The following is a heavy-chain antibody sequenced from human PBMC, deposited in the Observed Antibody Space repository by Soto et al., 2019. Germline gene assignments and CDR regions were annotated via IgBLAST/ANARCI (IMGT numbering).Heavy chain of an antibody. Sequence: QLQLQESGSGLVKPSQTLSLTCAVSGGSISSGGYSWSWLRQPPGKGLEWIGYIYHNGITYSNPSLKIRVTISLDRAKNQLSLNLRSVTAADTAVYYCARGGYAPLYFDYWGQGTLVTVSS. D-gene: IGHD5-12*01. V-gene: IGHV4-30-2*01. CDR1: GGSISSGGYS. CDR2: IYHNGIT. CDR3: ARGGYAPLYFDY. J-gene: IGHJ4*02.